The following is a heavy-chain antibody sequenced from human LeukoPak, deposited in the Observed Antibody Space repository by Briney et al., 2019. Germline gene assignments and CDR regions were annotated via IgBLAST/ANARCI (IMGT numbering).Heavy chain of an antibody. J-gene: IGHJ4*02. CDR3: ARSRYSYGHIDY. CDR2: IYYSGST. CDR1: GGSISSYY. V-gene: IGHV4-59*01. Sequence: SETLSLTCTVSGGSISSYYWSWLRQPPGKGLEWIGYIYYSGSTNYNPSLQSRVTISVDTSKNQFSLKLSSVTAADTAVYYCARSRYSYGHIDYWGQGTLVTVSS. D-gene: IGHD5-18*01.